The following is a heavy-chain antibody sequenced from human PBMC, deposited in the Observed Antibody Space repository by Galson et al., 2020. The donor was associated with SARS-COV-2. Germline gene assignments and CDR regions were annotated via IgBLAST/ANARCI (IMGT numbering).Heavy chain of an antibody. CDR1: GGSISSYY. CDR3: SRAAQTYYGXXXXYYNAPHFEY. V-gene: IGHV4-59*01. D-gene: IGHD3-10*01. J-gene: IGHJ4*02. CDR2: IYYSGST. Sequence: SETLSLTCTVSGGSISSYYWSWIRQPPGKGLEWIGYIYYSGSTNYNPSLKSRVTISVDTSKNQFSLKLSSVTAADTAVYYCSRAAQTYYGXXXXYYNAPHFEYWGQGTLVTVYS.